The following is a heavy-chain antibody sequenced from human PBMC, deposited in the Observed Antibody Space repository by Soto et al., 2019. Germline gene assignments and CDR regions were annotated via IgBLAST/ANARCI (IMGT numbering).Heavy chain of an antibody. CDR2: IYYSGST. CDR1: GGSISSSSYY. D-gene: IGHD3-10*01. J-gene: IGHJ4*02. CDR3: ARHVSGIAEFDY. Sequence: SETLSLTCTVSGGSISSSSYYWGWIRQPPGKGLEWIGSIYYSGSTYYNPSLKSRVTISVDTSKNQFSLKLSSVTAADTAVYYCARHVSGIAEFDYWGQGTLVTVSS. V-gene: IGHV4-39*01.